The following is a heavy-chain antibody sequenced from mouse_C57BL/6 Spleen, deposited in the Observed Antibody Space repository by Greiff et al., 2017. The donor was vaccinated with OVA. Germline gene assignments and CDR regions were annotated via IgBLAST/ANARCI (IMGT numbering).Heavy chain of an antibody. J-gene: IGHJ2*01. CDR3: ARPYYYGSSYGRFDY. V-gene: IGHV5-17*01. CDR2: ISSGSSTI. D-gene: IGHD1-1*01. CDR1: GFTFSDYG. Sequence: EVKLVESGGGLVKPGGSLKLSCAASGFTFSDYGMHWVRQAPEKGLEWVAYISSGSSTIYYADTVKGRFTISRDNAKNTLFLQMTSLRSEDTAMYYCARPYYYGSSYGRFDYWGQGTTLTVSS.